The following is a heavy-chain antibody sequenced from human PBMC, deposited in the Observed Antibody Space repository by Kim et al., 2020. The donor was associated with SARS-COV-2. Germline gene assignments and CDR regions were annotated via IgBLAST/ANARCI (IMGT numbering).Heavy chain of an antibody. CDR2: IWYDGSNK. V-gene: IGHV3-33*06. CDR1: GFTFSSYG. D-gene: IGHD3-9*01. CDR3: AKDESVYFDWLFRQDDAFDI. Sequence: GGSLRLSCAASGFTFSSYGMHWVRQAPGKGLEWVAVIWYDGSNKYYADSVKGRFTISRDNSKNTLYLQMNSLRAEDTAVYYCAKDESVYFDWLFRQDDAFDIWGQGTMVTVSS. J-gene: IGHJ3*02.